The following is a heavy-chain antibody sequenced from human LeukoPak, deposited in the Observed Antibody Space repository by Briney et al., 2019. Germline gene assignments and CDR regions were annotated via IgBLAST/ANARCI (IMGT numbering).Heavy chain of an antibody. CDR2: ISRSGATT. Sequence: GGSLRLSCAASGFTFNNYAMDWVRQAPGKGLEWVSLISRSGATTYYADSVKGRFTISRDNSRNTLYLQMTSLRAEDTAVYYCARDPGDRWFFDLWGRGALGTVSS. CDR1: GFTFNNYA. J-gene: IGHJ2*01. D-gene: IGHD7-27*01. CDR3: ARDPGDRWFFDL. V-gene: IGHV3-23*01.